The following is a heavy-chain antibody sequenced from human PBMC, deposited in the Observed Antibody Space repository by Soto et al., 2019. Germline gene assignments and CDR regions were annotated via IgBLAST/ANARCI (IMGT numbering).Heavy chain of an antibody. V-gene: IGHV1-69*01. Sequence: QVQLVQSGAEMKKPGSSVKVSCKASGGTFSTYTIGWVRQAPGQGLEWMGGISAVFSTPHYAQKFQGRVTIAADESTTTAEMEGISLTAKDTSVYDCAPIRGYPYYFDHWGQGTLVTVSS. CDR3: APIRGYPYYFDH. CDR1: GGTFSTYT. D-gene: IGHD5-12*01. J-gene: IGHJ4*02. CDR2: ISAVFSTP.